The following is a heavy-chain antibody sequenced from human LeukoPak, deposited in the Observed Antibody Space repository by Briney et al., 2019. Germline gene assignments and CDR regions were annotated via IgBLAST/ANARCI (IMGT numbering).Heavy chain of an antibody. V-gene: IGHV3-30*18. CDR3: AKFFRRDGYNIDY. J-gene: IGHJ4*02. CDR2: ISYDGSNK. Sequence: GGSLRLSCAASGFTFSSYGMHWVRQAPGKGLEWAAVISYDGSNKYYADSVKGRFTISRDNSKNTLYLQMNSLRAEDTAVYYCAKFFRRDGYNIDYWGQGTLVTVSS. D-gene: IGHD5-12*01. CDR1: GFTFSSYG.